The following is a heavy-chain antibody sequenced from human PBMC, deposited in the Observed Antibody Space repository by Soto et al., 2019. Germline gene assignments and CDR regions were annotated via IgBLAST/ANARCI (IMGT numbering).Heavy chain of an antibody. D-gene: IGHD3-10*01. J-gene: IGHJ6*02. V-gene: IGHV3-64D*08. CDR1: GFTFSSYA. CDR3: VKDSLLTPYYYYGMDV. CDR2: ISSNGGST. Sequence: GGSLRLSCSASGFTFSSYAMHWVRQAPGKGLEYVSAISSNGGSTYYADSVKGRFPISRDNSKNTLYLQMSSLRAGDTAVYYCVKDSLLTPYYYYGMDVWGQGTTVTVSS.